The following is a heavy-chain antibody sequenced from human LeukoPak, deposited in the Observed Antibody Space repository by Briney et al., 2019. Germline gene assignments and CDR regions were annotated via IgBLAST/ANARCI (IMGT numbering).Heavy chain of an antibody. J-gene: IGHJ3*02. V-gene: IGHV3-23*05. CDR3: AKVMDDSSGYHYSALNI. CDR1: GFTFSSYA. D-gene: IGHD3-22*01. Sequence: PGGSLRLSCAASGFTFSSYAMNWVRQAPGKGLQWLSITTNSGSRTYYSDSVKGRFTVSRDNSKNTLYLQMNSLRVEDTAVYYCAKVMDDSSGYHYSALNIWGQGTTVTVSS. CDR2: TTNSGSRT.